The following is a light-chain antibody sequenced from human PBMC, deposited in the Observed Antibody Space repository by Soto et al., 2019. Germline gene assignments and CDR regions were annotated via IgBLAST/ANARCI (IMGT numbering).Light chain of an antibody. CDR1: QYINTR. CDR2: QTS. Sequence: ETTFAQTPAAMSSFPERRVTLSCRASQYINTRLAWYQHRPGQAPRLLIYQTSIRAAGIPARFSASGSGTDLTFTFCGVQPEDLSTYAGDQRPTWSRTLGPGTKVDIK. J-gene: IGKJ1*01. V-gene: IGKV3-11*01. CDR3: DQRPTWSRT.